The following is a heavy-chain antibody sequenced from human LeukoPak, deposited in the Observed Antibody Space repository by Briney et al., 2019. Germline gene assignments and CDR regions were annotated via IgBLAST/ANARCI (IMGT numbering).Heavy chain of an antibody. CDR1: GGSISSSSYY. J-gene: IGHJ5*02. CDR3: ASYGEGRFDP. CDR2: IYYSGST. Sequence: SETLSLTCTVSGGSISSSSYYWGWIRQPPGKGLEWIGSIYYSGSTYYNPSLKSRVTISVDTSKNQFSLKLSSVTAADTAVYYCASYGEGRFDPWGQGTLVTVSS. D-gene: IGHD4-17*01. V-gene: IGHV4-39*01.